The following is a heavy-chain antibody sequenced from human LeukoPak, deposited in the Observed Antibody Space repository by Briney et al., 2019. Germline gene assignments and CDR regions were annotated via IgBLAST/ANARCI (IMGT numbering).Heavy chain of an antibody. CDR2: IYYSGST. CDR3: ARRLKTVVAEFYFDY. V-gene: IGHV4-59*08. Sequence: SETLSLTCTVSGGSISSYYWSWIRQPPGKGLGWIGYIYYSGSTNYNPSLKSRVTISVDTSKNQFSLKLTSVTAADTAVYYCARRLKTVVAEFYFDYWGQGTLVTVSS. D-gene: IGHD3-22*01. J-gene: IGHJ4*02. CDR1: GGSISSYY.